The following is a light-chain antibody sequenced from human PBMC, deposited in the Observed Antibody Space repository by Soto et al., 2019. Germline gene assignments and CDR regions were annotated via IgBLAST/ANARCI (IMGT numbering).Light chain of an antibody. CDR2: EVT. J-gene: IGLJ2*01. CDR1: SSDIGAYDY. Sequence: QSALTQPPSASGSPGQSVTISCTGTSSDIGAYDYVSWYQQHPGQAPKLILYEVTKRPSGVPYRFSGSKSGNTASLTVSGVQDEDESYYYCSSYGGSINFFGGGTKLTVL. V-gene: IGLV2-8*01. CDR3: SSYGGSINF.